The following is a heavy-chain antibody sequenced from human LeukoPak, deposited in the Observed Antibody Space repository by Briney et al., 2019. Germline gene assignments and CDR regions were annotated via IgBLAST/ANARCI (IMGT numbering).Heavy chain of an antibody. D-gene: IGHD3-22*01. CDR3: ARVGGYYDRVFDY. CDR1: GLTFSSYE. CDR2: ISSSGSTI. J-gene: IGHJ4*02. V-gene: IGHV3-48*03. Sequence: GGSLRLSCAASGLTFSSYEMNWVRRAPGKGLEWVSYISSSGSTIYYADSVKGRFTISRDNAKNSLYLQMNSLRAEDTAVYYCARVGGYYDRVFDYWGQGTLVTVSS.